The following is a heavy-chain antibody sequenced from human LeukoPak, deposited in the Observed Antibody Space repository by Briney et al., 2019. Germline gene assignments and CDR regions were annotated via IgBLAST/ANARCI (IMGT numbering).Heavy chain of an antibody. CDR2: INPGGGTT. CDR3: AGRDYYYMDV. V-gene: IGHV1-46*01. J-gene: IGHJ6*03. Sequence: VASVKVSCKASEYSLTTYYIHWVRQAPGQGLEWMGMINPGGGTTTYARKFQGRVTMTRDTSTNTVYMELSSLRSEDTAVYYCAGRDYYYMDVWGKGTTVTVSS. CDR1: EYSLTTYY.